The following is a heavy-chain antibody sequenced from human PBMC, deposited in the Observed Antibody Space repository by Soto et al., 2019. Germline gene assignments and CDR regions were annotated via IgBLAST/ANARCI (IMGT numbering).Heavy chain of an antibody. Sequence: VGSLKLSCKGSGYSFTSYWIGWVRQMPGKGLEWMGIIYPGDSDTRYSPSFQGQVTISADKSISTAYLQWSSLKASDTAMYYCARQDGSYYDYYYGMDVWGQGTTVTVSS. CDR3: ARQDGSYYDYYYGMDV. V-gene: IGHV5-51*01. CDR2: IYPGDSDT. CDR1: GYSFTSYW. D-gene: IGHD1-26*01. J-gene: IGHJ6*02.